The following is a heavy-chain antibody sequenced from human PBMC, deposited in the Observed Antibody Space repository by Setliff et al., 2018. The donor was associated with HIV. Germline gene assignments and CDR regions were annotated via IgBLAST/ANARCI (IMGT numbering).Heavy chain of an antibody. D-gene: IGHD3-10*01. J-gene: IGHJ4*02. CDR1: GGSLSSTTYY. Sequence: PSETLSLTCTVSGGSLSSTTYYWGWIRQPPGKGLEWIGIIDYSGNTYYNPSLKSRITISVDTSKNQFSLKLSPVTAADTAVYYCERSGPVWFGEPPYYFDSWGLGTLVTVSS. CDR3: ERSGPVWFGEPPYYFDS. V-gene: IGHV4-39*07. CDR2: IDYSGNT.